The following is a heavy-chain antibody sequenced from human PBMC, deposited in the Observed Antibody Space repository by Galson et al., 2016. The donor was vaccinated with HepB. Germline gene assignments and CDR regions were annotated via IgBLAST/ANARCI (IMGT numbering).Heavy chain of an antibody. V-gene: IGHV4-61*01. Sequence: LFIPSSASGGSVSSACYFWSWHRQPPGKGGVLIGVISYTGSTNYDRALKSRVTISVDTSRNQFSLKLSSMTAADTAVYYCARGGDYSGSGRYRPWRQGTPVTVSS. D-gene: IGHD3-10*01. J-gene: IGHJ5*02. CDR2: ISYTGST. CDR1: GGSVSSACYF. CDR3: ARGGDYSGSGRYRP.